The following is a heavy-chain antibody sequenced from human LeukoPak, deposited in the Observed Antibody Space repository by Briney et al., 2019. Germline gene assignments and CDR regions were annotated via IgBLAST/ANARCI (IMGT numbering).Heavy chain of an antibody. D-gene: IGHD3-16*01. CDR3: AKDLGYDYVWGEGNLYDY. CDR1: GYKFTNYG. V-gene: IGHV1-18*01. J-gene: IGHJ4*02. CDR2: ISPYNGNT. Sequence: ASVKVSCKASGYKFTNYGISWVRQAPGQGLEWMGWISPYNGNTIYAQKLQGRVTMTTDTSTSTAYMELRSLRSDDTAEYYCAKDLGYDYVWGEGNLYDYWGQGILVTVSS.